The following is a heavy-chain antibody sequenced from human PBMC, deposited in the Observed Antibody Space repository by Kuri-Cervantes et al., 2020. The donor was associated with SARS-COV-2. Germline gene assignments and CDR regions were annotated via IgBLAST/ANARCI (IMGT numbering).Heavy chain of an antibody. J-gene: IGHJ4*02. Sequence: GSLRLSCSVSGDSIRSTSYYWGWIRQPPGKGLEWIGNIYHSGSTYYSPSLKSRVTISVDMSKNQFSLNLNSVTAADTAVYYCARLVRQYSSSSSPDYWGQGTLVTVSS. V-gene: IGHV4-39*01. CDR2: IYHSGST. CDR3: ARLVRQYSSSSSPDY. D-gene: IGHD6-6*01. CDR1: GDSIRSTSYY.